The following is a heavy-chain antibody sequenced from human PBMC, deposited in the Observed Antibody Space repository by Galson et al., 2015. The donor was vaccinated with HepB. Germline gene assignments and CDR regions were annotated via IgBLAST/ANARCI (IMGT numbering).Heavy chain of an antibody. Sequence: SLRLSCAASGFTFSSYGMHWVRQAPGKGLEWVAFIRYDGSNKYYADSMKGRFTISRDNSKNTLYLQMNSLRAEDTAVYYCANPLVGHLGNDGAFDIWGQGTMVTVSS. J-gene: IGHJ3*02. CDR1: GFTFSSYG. CDR3: ANPLVGHLGNDGAFDI. CDR2: IRYDGSNK. V-gene: IGHV3-30*02. D-gene: IGHD1-1*01.